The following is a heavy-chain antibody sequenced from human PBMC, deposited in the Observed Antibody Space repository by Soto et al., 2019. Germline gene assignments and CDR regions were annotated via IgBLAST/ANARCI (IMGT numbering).Heavy chain of an antibody. J-gene: IGHJ4*02. D-gene: IGHD3-3*02. CDR2: IWYDGNNK. CDR1: GFIFSNYG. V-gene: IGHV3-33*01. Sequence: GGSLRLSCAASGFIFSNYGMHWVRQAPGKGLEWLAVIWYDGNNKYYADSVKGRFTISRDNSNNTLYMQMTSLRADDTAVYYCARGLHFLFDYWGQGTLVTVSS. CDR3: ARGLHFLFDY.